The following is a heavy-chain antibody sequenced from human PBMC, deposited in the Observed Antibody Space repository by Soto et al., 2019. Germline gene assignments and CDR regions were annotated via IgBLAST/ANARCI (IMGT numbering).Heavy chain of an antibody. CDR2: ISYDGSNK. Sequence: QVQLVESGGGVVQPGRSPRLSCAASGFTFSSYGMHWVRQAPGKGLEWVAVISYDGSNKYYADSVKGRFTISRDNSKNTLYLQMNSLRAEDTAVYYCAKDMTDGDYVGWYFDLWGRGTLVTVSS. J-gene: IGHJ2*01. D-gene: IGHD4-17*01. CDR1: GFTFSSYG. V-gene: IGHV3-30*18. CDR3: AKDMTDGDYVGWYFDL.